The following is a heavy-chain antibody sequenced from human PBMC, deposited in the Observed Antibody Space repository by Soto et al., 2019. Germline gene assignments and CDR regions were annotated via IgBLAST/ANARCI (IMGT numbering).Heavy chain of an antibody. V-gene: IGHV3-30*03. CDR1: GLTLSSYG. D-gene: IGHD3-3*01. J-gene: IGHJ4*02. Sequence: QVQLVESGGGVVQPGRSLRLSCAASGLTLSSYGMHWVRQAPGKGLEWVAVISYDGSDKYYANSVKGRFTISRDNSKNTQYLTMNSLRAEDTAVYYCATDEEKEWLPLGGKVDYWGQGTLVTVSS. CDR3: ATDEEKEWLPLGGKVDY. CDR2: ISYDGSDK.